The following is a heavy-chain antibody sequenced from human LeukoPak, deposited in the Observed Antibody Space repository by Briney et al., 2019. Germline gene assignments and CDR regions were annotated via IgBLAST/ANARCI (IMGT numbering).Heavy chain of an antibody. J-gene: IGHJ6*03. CDR1: GYTFSGSY. V-gene: IGHV1-2*06. CDR3: ARSAGHCNNGVCFTDYYMDV. Sequence: GASVKVSCKASGYTFSGSYIHWVRQAPAQGLEWMGRINPNSGDTNSPQKFQGRVTMTRDTSITAAYMELTSLTSDDTAVYFCARSAGHCNNGVCFTDYYMDVWGKGTTVTVSS. D-gene: IGHD2-8*01. CDR2: INPNSGDT.